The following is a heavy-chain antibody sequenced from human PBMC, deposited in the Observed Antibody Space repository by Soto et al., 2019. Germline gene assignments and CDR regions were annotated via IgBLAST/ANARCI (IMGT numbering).Heavy chain of an antibody. CDR3: AKDRRNLEWIYYFDY. V-gene: IGHV3-23*01. CDR1: GFTFSSYA. Sequence: GGSLRLSCAASGFTFSSYAMSWVRQAPGKGLEWVSAISGSGGTTYYADSVKGRFTISRDNSKNTLYLQMNSLRAEDTAVYYCAKDRRNLEWIYYFDYWGQGTLVTVSS. CDR2: ISGSGGTT. J-gene: IGHJ4*02. D-gene: IGHD3-3*01.